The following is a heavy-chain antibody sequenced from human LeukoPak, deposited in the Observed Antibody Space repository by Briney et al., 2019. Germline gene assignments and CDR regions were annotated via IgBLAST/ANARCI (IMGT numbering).Heavy chain of an antibody. Sequence: SGTLCLTCAVPGGSFRGYYWSWIRQPPGKGLEWIGEINHSGSTNYNPYPKSRVTISVDTSKNQFSLKLSSVTAADTAVYYCARGGVVAAQGDHDYWGQGTLVTVSS. CDR3: ARGGVVAAQGDHDY. J-gene: IGHJ4*02. D-gene: IGHD2-15*01. V-gene: IGHV4-34*01. CDR2: INHSGST. CDR1: GGSFRGYY.